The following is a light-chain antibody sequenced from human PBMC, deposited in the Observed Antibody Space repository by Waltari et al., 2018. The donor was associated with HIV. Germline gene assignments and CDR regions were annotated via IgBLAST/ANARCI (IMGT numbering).Light chain of an antibody. CDR2: SDH. Sequence: QSVLTQPPSASGSPGQRVTISCSGTSSHIGNNPTNWYQQLPGTAPKLLVYSDHQRPSGVPDRFSGSKSGTSASLAISGLQSEDEGDYYCASWDNNLDGRVFGGRTKLTVL. J-gene: IGLJ2*01. V-gene: IGLV1-44*01. CDR1: SSHIGNNP. CDR3: ASWDNNLDGRV.